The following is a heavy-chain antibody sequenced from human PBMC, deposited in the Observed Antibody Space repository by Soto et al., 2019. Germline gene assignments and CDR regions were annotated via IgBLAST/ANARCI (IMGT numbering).Heavy chain of an antibody. CDR2: IYHSGST. J-gene: IGHJ4*02. D-gene: IGHD6-19*01. V-gene: IGHV4-30-2*02. CDR1: GGSIISGGYS. CDR3: AKSLWDTSGWKTDY. Sequence: SETLSLTCAVSGGSIISGGYSWSWIRQPPGKGLEWIGYIYHSGSTYYNPSLKSRVTISVDTSKNQFSLKLSSVTAADTAVYYCAKSLWDTSGWKTDYWGQGTLVTVSS.